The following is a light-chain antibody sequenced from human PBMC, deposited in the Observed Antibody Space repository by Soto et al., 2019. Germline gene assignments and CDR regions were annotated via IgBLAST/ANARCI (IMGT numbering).Light chain of an antibody. CDR1: SSNIGAGID. Sequence: QSALTQPPSVSGAPGQRVTISCTGTSSNIGAGIDVHWYQQLPGTAPKLLIYDNSKRPSGVPDRFSGSKSGTSASLAVTGLQAEDGTDYYCQSYDGRLSSVVFGGGTKVTVL. CDR2: DNS. J-gene: IGLJ2*01. CDR3: QSYDGRLSSVV. V-gene: IGLV1-40*01.